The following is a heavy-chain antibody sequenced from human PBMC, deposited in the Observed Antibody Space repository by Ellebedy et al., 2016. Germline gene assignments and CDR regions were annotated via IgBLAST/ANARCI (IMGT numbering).Heavy chain of an antibody. CDR1: GYTFTAYA. CDR3: ARDRLDWSYDY. Sequence: ASVKVSXXASGYTFTAYAVHWVRQAPGQRLEWMGWINAGNDNTKYSQKFQGKVTITMDTSANTVYMELSSLKSEDSAVYYCARDRLDWSYDYWGQGTLVTVSS. CDR2: INAGNDNT. V-gene: IGHV1-3*01. J-gene: IGHJ4*02. D-gene: IGHD3-9*01.